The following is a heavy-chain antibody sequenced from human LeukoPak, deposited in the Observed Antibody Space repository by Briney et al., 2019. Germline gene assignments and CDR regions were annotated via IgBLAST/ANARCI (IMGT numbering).Heavy chain of an antibody. CDR3: ARELETTGFDY. D-gene: IGHD1-1*01. CDR2: TYYRSKWYN. J-gene: IGHJ4*02. Sequence: SQTLSLTCAISGHSVSSNSAAWTWIRQSPSRGLEWLGRTYYRSKWYNDYAVSVKSRITINPDTSKNQYSLQLNSVTPEDTAVYYCARELETTGFDYWGQGTLVTVSS. CDR1: GHSVSSNSAA. V-gene: IGHV6-1*01.